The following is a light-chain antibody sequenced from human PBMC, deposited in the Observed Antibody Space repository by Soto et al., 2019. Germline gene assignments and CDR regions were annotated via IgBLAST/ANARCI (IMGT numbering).Light chain of an antibody. V-gene: IGKV3-20*01. CDR3: QQYGSSGT. Sequence: EIVMTQSPATLSVVPVERATLSFRASQSVSSNLAWYQQKPGQAPRLLTYGASNRATGIPDRFSGSGSGTDFTLTISRLEPEDFAVYYCQQYGSSGTCGQGTKVDIK. J-gene: IGKJ1*01. CDR1: QSVSSN. CDR2: GAS.